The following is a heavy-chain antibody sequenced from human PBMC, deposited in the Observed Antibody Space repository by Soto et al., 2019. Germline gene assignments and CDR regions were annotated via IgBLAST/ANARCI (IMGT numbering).Heavy chain of an antibody. Sequence: QLQLQESGPGLVKPSETLSLTCTVSGGSISSSSYYWGWIRQPPGKGLEWIGSIYYSGSTYYNPSLKSRVTISVDTSKNQFSLKLSSVTAADTAVYYCARLDDQGGYFDYWGQGTLVTVSS. CDR1: GGSISSSSYY. CDR2: IYYSGST. V-gene: IGHV4-39*01. CDR3: ARLDDQGGYFDY. D-gene: IGHD2-2*01. J-gene: IGHJ4*02.